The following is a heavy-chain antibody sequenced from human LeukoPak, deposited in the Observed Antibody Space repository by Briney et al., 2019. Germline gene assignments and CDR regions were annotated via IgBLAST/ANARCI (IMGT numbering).Heavy chain of an antibody. CDR1: GFTFSSYS. CDR3: ARYPYYDSSGSNKREDY. J-gene: IGHJ4*02. D-gene: IGHD3-22*01. CDR2: ISSSSSTI. V-gene: IGHV3-48*01. Sequence: PGGSLRLSCAASGFTFSSYSMNWVRQAPGKGLEWVSYISSSSSTIYYADPVKGRFTISRDNAKNSLYLQMNSLRAEDTAVYYCARYPYYDSSGSNKREDYWGQGTLVTVSS.